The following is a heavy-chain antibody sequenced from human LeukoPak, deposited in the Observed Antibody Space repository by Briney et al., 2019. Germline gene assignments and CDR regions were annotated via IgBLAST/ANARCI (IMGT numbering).Heavy chain of an antibody. CDR1: GFTFKNFA. CDR2: LRSDGATT. V-gene: IGHV3-64*02. Sequence: GGSPRLSCVASGFTFKNFAMHWVRQAPGKGLEYVSALRSDGATTYYADSVKGRFIISRDNSKNTVYLQMGSLRSEDMGVYYCARARRSGQQSYYFDYWGQGTPVTVSS. D-gene: IGHD6-19*01. CDR3: ARARRSGQQSYYFDY. J-gene: IGHJ4*02.